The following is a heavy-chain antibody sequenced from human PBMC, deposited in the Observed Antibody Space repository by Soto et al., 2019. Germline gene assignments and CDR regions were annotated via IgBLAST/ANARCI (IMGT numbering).Heavy chain of an antibody. J-gene: IGHJ5*02. D-gene: IGHD1-7*01. V-gene: IGHV3-9*01. CDR1: GFTFDDYG. CDR3: AKVSTTHTFGPLDP. Sequence: HPGGSLRLSCAASGFTFDDYGMHWCRQAPGQGLEWVSGFSWNSSGIGYADAVKCRFIISRDNAKNSLYLQMNYFRPEDTAFYLCAKVSTTHTFGPLDPWGQGTLVAVSS. CDR2: FSWNSSGI.